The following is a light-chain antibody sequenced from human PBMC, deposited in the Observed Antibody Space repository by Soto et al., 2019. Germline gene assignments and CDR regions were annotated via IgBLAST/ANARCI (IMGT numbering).Light chain of an antibody. CDR3: QSYDSSFWV. V-gene: IGLV1-40*01. J-gene: IGLJ3*02. Sequence: QSVLTQPPSVSGAPGQRVTICCTGSSSNIGAGYDVHWYQQLPGTAPKLLIYGNSNRPSGVPDRFSGSKSGTSASLAITGLQAEDEADYYCQSYDSSFWVFGGGTKLTVL. CDR2: GNS. CDR1: SSNIGAGYD.